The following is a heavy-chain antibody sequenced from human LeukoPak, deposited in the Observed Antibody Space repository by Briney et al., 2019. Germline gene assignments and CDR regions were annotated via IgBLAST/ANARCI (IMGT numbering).Heavy chain of an antibody. CDR2: ISSSSSYI. J-gene: IGHJ4*02. CDR1: GFTFSSYS. CDR3: GSLEFRSFDY. D-gene: IGHD2-15*01. V-gene: IGHV3-21*01. Sequence: GGSLTLSCAASGFTFSSYSMNWLRQAPGKGLEWVSSISSSSSYIYYADSVKGRFTISRDNARNSLYLQMNSLSAEDTAVYYCGSLEFRSFDYWGQGTLVTVSS.